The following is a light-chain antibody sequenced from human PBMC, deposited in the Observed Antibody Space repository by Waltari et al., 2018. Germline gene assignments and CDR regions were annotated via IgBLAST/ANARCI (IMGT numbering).Light chain of an antibody. J-gene: IGKJ2*01. CDR3: QQYNSYPYT. CDR2: KAS. CDR1: QSISSW. V-gene: IGKV1-5*03. Sequence: DIQVTQSPSTLSASVRDRVTLTCRASQSISSWLAWYQQKPGKAPNLLIYKASSLESGVPSRFSGSGSGTEFTLTISSLQPDDFATYYCQQYNSYPYTFGQGTKLEIK.